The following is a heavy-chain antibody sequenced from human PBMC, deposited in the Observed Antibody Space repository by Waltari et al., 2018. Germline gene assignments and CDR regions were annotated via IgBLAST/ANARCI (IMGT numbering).Heavy chain of an antibody. V-gene: IGHV1-8*02. CDR1: GHPFSDYD. J-gene: IGHJ4*02. CDR2: INPKSGNT. CDR3: ARVHYDFWSGYYI. Sequence: QMQLVQSGAEVKKPGASVKVSCKASGHPFSDYDINWVRQATGHGLEWMGWINPKSGNTVSAQNFQDRVTITRDPSTSTVYMELSSLRSDDAAVYYCARVHYDFWSGYYIWGQGTLVTVPS. D-gene: IGHD3-3*01.